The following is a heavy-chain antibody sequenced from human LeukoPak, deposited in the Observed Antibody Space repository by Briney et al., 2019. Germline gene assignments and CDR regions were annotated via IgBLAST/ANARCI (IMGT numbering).Heavy chain of an antibody. V-gene: IGHV3-23*01. D-gene: IGHD1-26*01. CDR1: GLTSSSYA. CDR2: ISGSGYST. Sequence: GGSLRLSCAASGLTSSSYAMSWVRQAPGKGLEWVSGISGSGYSTYYADSVKGRFTISRDNSKNTLYLQMNSLRAEDTAVYYCAKWTYSWFDPWGQGTLVTVSS. CDR3: AKWTYSWFDP. J-gene: IGHJ5*02.